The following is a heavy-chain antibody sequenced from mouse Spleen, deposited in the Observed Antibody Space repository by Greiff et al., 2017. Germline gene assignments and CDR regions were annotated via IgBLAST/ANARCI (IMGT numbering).Heavy chain of an antibody. CDR1: GFTFSDYY. D-gene: IGHD4-1*01. CDR2: ISNGGGTT. V-gene: IGHV5-12*02. Sequence: EVKLQQSGAGLVQPGGSLKLSCATSGFTFSDYYMYWVRQTPEKRLEWVAYISNGGGTTYYTDTVKGRSTITRDKAKNTPYMQMSRLKSEDSARYFCARGTGWFAYWGQGALVTGSA. J-gene: IGHJ3*01. CDR3: ARGTGWFAY.